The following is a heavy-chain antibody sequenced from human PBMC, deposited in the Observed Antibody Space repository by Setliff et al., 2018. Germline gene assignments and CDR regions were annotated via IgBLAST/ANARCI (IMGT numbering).Heavy chain of an antibody. D-gene: IGHD3-3*01. Sequence: SETLSLTCTVSGGSISSHYWSWIRQPPGKGLEWIGYIYYSGSTNYNPSHKSRVTISVDTSKNQFSLKLSSVTAADTAVYYCARDKPEGYNFWSGYLGGGLMDVWGQGTTVTVSS. J-gene: IGHJ6*02. CDR2: IYYSGST. CDR3: ARDKPEGYNFWSGYLGGGLMDV. CDR1: GGSISSHY. V-gene: IGHV4-59*11.